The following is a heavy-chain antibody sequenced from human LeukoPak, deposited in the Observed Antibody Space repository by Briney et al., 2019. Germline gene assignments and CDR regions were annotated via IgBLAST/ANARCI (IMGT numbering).Heavy chain of an antibody. J-gene: IGHJ1*01. CDR2: IYYSGST. CDR1: GGSISIYY. Sequence: SETLSLTCTVSGGSISIYYWSWIRQPPGKGLEWIGYIYYSGSTNYNPSLKSRVTISVDTSKNQFSLKLSSVTAADTAVYYCARDHRTGYFQHWGQGTLVTVSS. V-gene: IGHV4-59*01. CDR3: ARDHRTGYFQH.